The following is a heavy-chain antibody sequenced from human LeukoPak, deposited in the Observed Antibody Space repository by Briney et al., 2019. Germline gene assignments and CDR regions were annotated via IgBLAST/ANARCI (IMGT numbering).Heavy chain of an antibody. CDR3: ARDGYDSSGYYRCGN. CDR1: GYTFTDYY. Sequence: AASVKVSCKASGYTFTDYYIHWIRQAPGQGLEWMGRINPNSGGTNYAQKFQGRVTMTRDTSISTAYMELRRLRSDDTAVYYCARDGYDSSGYYRCGNWGQGTLVTVSS. J-gene: IGHJ4*02. V-gene: IGHV1-2*02. CDR2: INPNSGGT. D-gene: IGHD3-22*01.